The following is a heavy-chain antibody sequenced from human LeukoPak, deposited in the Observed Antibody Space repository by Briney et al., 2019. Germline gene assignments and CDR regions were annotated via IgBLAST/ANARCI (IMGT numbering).Heavy chain of an antibody. V-gene: IGHV4-34*01. CDR2: INHSGST. Sequence: SETLSLTCAVYGGSFSGYYWSWIRQPPGKGLEWIGEINHSGSTNYNPSLKSRVTISVDTSKNQFSLKLSSVTAADTAVYYCARGYAYYDILTGYYRPYYFDYWGQGTLVTVSS. CDR1: GGSFSGYY. CDR3: ARGYAYYDILTGYYRPYYFDY. J-gene: IGHJ4*02. D-gene: IGHD3-9*01.